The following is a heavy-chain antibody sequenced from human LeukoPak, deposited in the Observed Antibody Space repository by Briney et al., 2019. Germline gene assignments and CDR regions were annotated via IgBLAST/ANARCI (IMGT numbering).Heavy chain of an antibody. CDR3: ASSSGYYSPFDD. V-gene: IGHV4-30-2*01. CDR2: IYHSGST. J-gene: IGHJ4*02. CDR1: GDSISRNNYY. Sequence: PSETLSLTCTVSGDSISRNNYYWSWIRQPPGKGLEWIGYIYHSGSTYYSPSLKSRVTMSVDTSKNQFSLKLSSVTAADTALYYCASSSGYYSPFDDWGQGTLVTVSS. D-gene: IGHD3-22*01.